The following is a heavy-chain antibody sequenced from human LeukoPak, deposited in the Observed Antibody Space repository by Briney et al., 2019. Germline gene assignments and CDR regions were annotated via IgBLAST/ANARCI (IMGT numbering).Heavy chain of an antibody. D-gene: IGHD2-21*02. J-gene: IGHJ2*01. CDR1: GFTFSSYD. CDR2: ISGSGDST. CDR3: AKDPAYCGGDCSTTWYFDL. Sequence: GGSLRLPCAASGFTFSSYDMSWVRQAPGKGLEWVSSISGSGDSTDYGDSVKGRFSISRDNSKSTLYLQMNSLRAEDTAVYYCAKDPAYCGGDCSTTWYFDLWGRGALVTVSS. V-gene: IGHV3-23*01.